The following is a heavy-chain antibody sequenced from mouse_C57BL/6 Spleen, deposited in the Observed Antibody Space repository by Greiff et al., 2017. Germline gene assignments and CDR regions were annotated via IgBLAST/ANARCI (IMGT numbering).Heavy chain of an antibody. CDR1: GYTFTSYW. CDR3: ARGMVTDFDY. D-gene: IGHD2-2*01. Sequence: VKLQQPGAELVKPGASVKMSCKASGYTFTSYWITWVKQRPGQGLEWIGDIYPGSGSTNYNEKFKSKATLTVDTSSSTAYLQLSSLTSEDSAVYYCARGMVTDFDYWGQGTTLTVSS. V-gene: IGHV1-55*01. CDR2: IYPGSGST. J-gene: IGHJ2*01.